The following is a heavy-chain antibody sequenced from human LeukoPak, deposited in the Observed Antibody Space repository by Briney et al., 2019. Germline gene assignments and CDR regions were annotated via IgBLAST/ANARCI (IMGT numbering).Heavy chain of an antibody. CDR2: ISGSGIYT. D-gene: IGHD3-22*01. J-gene: IGHJ4*02. V-gene: IGHV3-11*05. CDR3: VRDISGYYFDY. Sequence: GGSLRLSCAASGFTFSDYHMTWIRQAPGKGLEWVSYISGSGIYTRYADSVKGRFTISRDNAKNSLYLQMNSLRAEDTALYYCVRDISGYYFDYWGQGTLVTVSS. CDR1: GFTFSDYH.